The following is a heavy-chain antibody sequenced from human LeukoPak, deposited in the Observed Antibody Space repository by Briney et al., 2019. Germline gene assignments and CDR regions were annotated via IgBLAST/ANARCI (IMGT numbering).Heavy chain of an antibody. D-gene: IGHD3-9*01. CDR1: GFTFGSYE. CDR3: AKNVYFDWLLNDDAFDI. Sequence: PGGSLRLSCAASGFTFGSYEMNWVRQAPGKGLEWVSYISSSGSTIYYADSVKGRFTISRDNSKNTLYLQMNSLRAEDTAVYYCAKNVYFDWLLNDDAFDIWGQGTMVTVSS. V-gene: IGHV3-48*03. CDR2: ISSSGSTI. J-gene: IGHJ3*02.